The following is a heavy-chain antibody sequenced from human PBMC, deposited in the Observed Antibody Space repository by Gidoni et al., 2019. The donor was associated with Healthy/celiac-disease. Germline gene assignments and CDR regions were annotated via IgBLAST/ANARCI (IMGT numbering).Heavy chain of an antibody. CDR2: IGTAGDT. V-gene: IGHV3-13*04. CDR3: ARARPDGFDWLLSSYYYYGMDV. D-gene: IGHD3-9*01. J-gene: IGHJ6*02. Sequence: EVQLVESGGGLVQPGGSLRRSCAASGFTFSSADMHWVRQATGKGLEWVSAIGTAGDTYYPGSVKGRFTISRENAKNSLYLQMNSLRAGDTAVYYCARARPDGFDWLLSSYYYYGMDVWGQGTTVTVSS. CDR1: GFTFSSAD.